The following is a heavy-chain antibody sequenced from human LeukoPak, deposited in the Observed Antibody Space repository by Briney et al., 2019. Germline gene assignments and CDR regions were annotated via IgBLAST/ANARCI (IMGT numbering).Heavy chain of an antibody. J-gene: IGHJ4*02. V-gene: IGHV3-48*04. CDR1: GFTFSSYS. CDR3: ARGTGSLLVDILTGYYSPTPRPFDY. Sequence: PGGSLRLSCAASGFTFSSYSMNWVRQAPGKGLEWVSYISSSSSTIYYADSVKGRFTISRDNAKNSLYLQMNSLRAEDTAVYYCARGTGSLLVDILTGYYSPTPRPFDYWGQGTLVTVSS. CDR2: ISSSSSTI. D-gene: IGHD3-9*01.